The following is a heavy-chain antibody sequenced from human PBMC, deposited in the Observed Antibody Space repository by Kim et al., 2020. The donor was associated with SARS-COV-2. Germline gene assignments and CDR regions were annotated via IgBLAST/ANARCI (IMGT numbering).Heavy chain of an antibody. V-gene: IGHV4-59*01. J-gene: IGHJ4*02. CDR3: AREGIGYCSSTRCYRGFDY. Sequence: SRVTISVDTSKNQYSLKLSSVTAADTAVYYCAREGIGYCSSTRCYRGFDYWGQGTLVTVSS. D-gene: IGHD2-2*02.